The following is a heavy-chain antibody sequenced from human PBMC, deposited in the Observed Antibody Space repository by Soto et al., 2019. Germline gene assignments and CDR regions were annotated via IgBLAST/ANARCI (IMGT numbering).Heavy chain of an antibody. Sequence: GGSLRLSCTAPGFTFSAYNMYWVRQAPGKGLEWVSYMSSSGTYIYYADSVKGRFAVSRDNANNSLYLQMNSLRSEDTAVYYCARAAYCSSTSCYLEVGDCDIWGKGSMV. V-gene: IGHV3-21*04. CDR1: GFTFSAYN. J-gene: IGHJ3*02. CDR2: MSSSGTYI. CDR3: ARAAYCSSTSCYLEVGDCDI. D-gene: IGHD2-2*01.